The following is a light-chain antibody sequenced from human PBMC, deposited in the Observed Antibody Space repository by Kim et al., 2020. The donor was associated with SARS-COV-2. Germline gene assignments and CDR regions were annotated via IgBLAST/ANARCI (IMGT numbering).Light chain of an antibody. CDR1: SGDIGGYNY. V-gene: IGLV2-14*01. CDR3: ISYTYTNTLL. J-gene: IGLJ2*01. Sequence: SITLSCTGPSGDIGGYNYVSWYQQHPDKAPKLLIFEVTERPAGISNRFSGSKSGNTASLTISGLQAEDEAHYYCISYTYTNTLLIGGGTKL. CDR2: EVT.